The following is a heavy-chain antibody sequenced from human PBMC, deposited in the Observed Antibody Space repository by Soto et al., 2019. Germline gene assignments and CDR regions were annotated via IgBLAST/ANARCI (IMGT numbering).Heavy chain of an antibody. Sequence: QVQLQESGPGLVKPSETLSLTCAVSGGSISSNYWWTWVRQPPEKGLECIGEIYHSGGANYNPSLKSRVTISVDEAKTLFSRRLTSVAGEDTAVYYCTRVPLTTCGIRPGFDPWGQGTLVTVSS. D-gene: IGHD1-20*01. CDR3: TRVPLTTCGIRPGFDP. CDR1: GGSISSNYW. CDR2: IYHSGGA. V-gene: IGHV4-4*02. J-gene: IGHJ5*02.